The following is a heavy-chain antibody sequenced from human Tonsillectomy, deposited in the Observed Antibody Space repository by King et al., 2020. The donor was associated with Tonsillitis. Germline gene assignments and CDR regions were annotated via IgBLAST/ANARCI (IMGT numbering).Heavy chain of an antibody. Sequence: QLQESGPGLVKPSETLSLTCTVSGGSISSNSYHWGWIRQPPGKGLEWIGSIYYSGSTYYTPSLKGRVTLSVDTSKNQFSLKLSSVTAADTAVYYCARHLVNGANWYFDLWGRGTLVTVSS. J-gene: IGHJ2*01. CDR2: IYYSGST. D-gene: IGHD4-17*01. CDR3: ARHLVNGANWYFDL. V-gene: IGHV4-39*01. CDR1: GGSISSNSYH.